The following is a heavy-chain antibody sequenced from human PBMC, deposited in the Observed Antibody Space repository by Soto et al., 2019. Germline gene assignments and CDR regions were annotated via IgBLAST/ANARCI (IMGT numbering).Heavy chain of an antibody. J-gene: IGHJ5*02. CDR3: AKVQLQSGSIPYNWFDP. V-gene: IGHV3-30*18. D-gene: IGHD1-26*01. CDR2: ISYDGSNK. CDR1: GFTFSSYG. Sequence: QVQLVESGGGVVQPGRSLRLSCAASGFTFSSYGMHWVRQAPGKGLEWVAVISYDGSNKYYADSVKGRFTISRDNSKNTLYLQMNSLRAEDTAVYYCAKVQLQSGSIPYNWFDPWGQGTLVTVSS.